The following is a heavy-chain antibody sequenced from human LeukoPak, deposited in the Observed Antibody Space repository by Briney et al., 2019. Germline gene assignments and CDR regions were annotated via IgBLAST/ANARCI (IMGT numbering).Heavy chain of an antibody. J-gene: IGHJ4*02. CDR2: IYPDDSDP. V-gene: IGHV5-51*01. Sequence: GESLKISCKGSGYRFTSYWIGWVRQMPGKGLEWMGIIYPDDSDPRYSPSFQGQVTISADKSISTAYLQWSSLKASDTAMYYCARHHYDFWSGYYRWGQGTLVTVSS. CDR1: GYRFTSYW. D-gene: IGHD3-3*01. CDR3: ARHHYDFWSGYYR.